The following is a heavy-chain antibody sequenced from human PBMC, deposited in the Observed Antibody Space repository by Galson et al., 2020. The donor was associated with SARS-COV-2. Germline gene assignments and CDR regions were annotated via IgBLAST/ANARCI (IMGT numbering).Heavy chain of an antibody. D-gene: IGHD4-4*01. Sequence: GGSLRLSCEASGFSFTNYWMSWVRQAPGKGLEWVAHIKQDGSEKYYADSVKGRFTISRDNDKKSLYLEMNSLRGEDTTVYYCARVAEGTESKYRVLDIWGQGTEVSVS. CDR3: ARVAEGTESKYRVLDI. J-gene: IGHJ3*02. V-gene: IGHV3-7*01. CDR1: GFSFTNYW. CDR2: IKQDGSEK.